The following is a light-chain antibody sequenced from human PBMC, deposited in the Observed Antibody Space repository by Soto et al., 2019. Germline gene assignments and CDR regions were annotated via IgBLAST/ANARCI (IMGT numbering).Light chain of an antibody. Sequence: PGESATLSCRASRSVSSYLAWYQQKPGQAPRLLIYDASNRPTDIPARFSGSGSGTDFTLTISRLETEDFAVYDCHQRQSWTRTFGQGTKVDIK. CDR2: DAS. CDR3: HQRQSWTRT. V-gene: IGKV3-11*01. CDR1: RSVSSY. J-gene: IGKJ1*01.